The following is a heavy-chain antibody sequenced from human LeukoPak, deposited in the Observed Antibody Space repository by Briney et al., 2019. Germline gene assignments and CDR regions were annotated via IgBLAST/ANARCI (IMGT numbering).Heavy chain of an antibody. CDR3: ARVPGVHNWFDP. V-gene: IGHV4-39*07. D-gene: IGHD3-10*01. Sequence: SETLSLTCTVSGGSISSSSYYWGWIRQPPGKGLEWIGSIYYSGSTYYNPSLKSRVTISVDTSKNQFSLKLSSVTAADTAVYYCARVPGVHNWFDPWGQGTLVTVSS. CDR1: GGSISSSSYY. CDR2: IYYSGST. J-gene: IGHJ5*02.